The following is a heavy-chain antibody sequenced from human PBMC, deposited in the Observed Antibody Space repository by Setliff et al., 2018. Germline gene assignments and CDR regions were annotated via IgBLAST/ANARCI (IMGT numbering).Heavy chain of an antibody. Sequence: GGSLRLSCAASGFTFRSYSMKWVRQAPGKGLEWVSYISSSSSTVYYADSVKGRFTISRDNAKNTLYLQMNSLRTEDTAMYYCARDMSPDIMWELPVDSWGQGTLVTVSS. V-gene: IGHV3-48*01. J-gene: IGHJ4*02. D-gene: IGHD1-26*01. CDR3: ARDMSPDIMWELPVDS. CDR2: ISSSSSTV. CDR1: GFTFRSYS.